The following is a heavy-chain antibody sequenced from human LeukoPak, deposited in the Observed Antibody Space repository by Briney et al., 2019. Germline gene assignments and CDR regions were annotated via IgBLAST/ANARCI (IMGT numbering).Heavy chain of an antibody. D-gene: IGHD2-2*02. Sequence: SETLSLTCTVSGYSISSGYYWGWIRQPPGKGLEWIGSIYHSGSTYYNPSLKSRVTISVDTSKNQFSLKLSSVTAADTAVYYCARGYCSSTSCYNYFDYWGQGTLVTVSS. V-gene: IGHV4-38-2*02. J-gene: IGHJ4*02. CDR3: ARGYCSSTSCYNYFDY. CDR2: IYHSGST. CDR1: GYSISSGYY.